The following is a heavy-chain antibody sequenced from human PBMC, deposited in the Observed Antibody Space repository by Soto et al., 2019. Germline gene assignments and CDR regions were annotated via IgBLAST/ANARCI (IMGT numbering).Heavy chain of an antibody. Sequence: QVQLQESGPGLVKPSQTLSLTCTVSGGSISSGGYYWSWIRQHPGKGLGWIGYIDYSGSTYYNPSLKSRVTISVDTSKNQFSLKLSSVTAADTAVYYCARDRRTLVGGYYFDYWGQGTLVTVSS. V-gene: IGHV4-31*03. CDR3: ARDRRTLVGGYYFDY. CDR1: GGSISSGGYY. CDR2: IDYSGST. J-gene: IGHJ4*02. D-gene: IGHD3-10*02.